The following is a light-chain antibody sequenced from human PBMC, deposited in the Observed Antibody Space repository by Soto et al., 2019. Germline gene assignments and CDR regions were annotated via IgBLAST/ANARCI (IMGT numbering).Light chain of an antibody. J-gene: IGLJ3*02. CDR2: EAF. CDR1: SSDVGGHDY. Sequence: QSVLTLVASVSGSPGQSITISCTATSSDVGGHDYVSWYLQHPGKAPKLLIYEAFNRPSGVSDRFSGSKSGSTASLTISGLQAEDEGDYYCSSFTSTNTWVFGGGTKVTVL. CDR3: SSFTSTNTWV. V-gene: IGLV2-14*01.